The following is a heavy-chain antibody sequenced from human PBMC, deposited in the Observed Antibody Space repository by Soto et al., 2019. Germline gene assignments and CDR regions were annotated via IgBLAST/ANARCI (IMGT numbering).Heavy chain of an antibody. J-gene: IGHJ6*02. CDR2: INHSGST. CDR3: ATESEVGYRSGGRRPAPEHGMDV. D-gene: IGHD2-15*01. Sequence: SETLSLTCAVYGGSFSGYYWSWIRQPPGKGLEWIGEINHSGSTNYNPSLKSRVTISVDTSKNQFSLKLSSVTAADTAVYYCATESEVGYRSGGRRPAPEHGMDVWGQGTTVTVSS. V-gene: IGHV4-34*01. CDR1: GGSFSGYY.